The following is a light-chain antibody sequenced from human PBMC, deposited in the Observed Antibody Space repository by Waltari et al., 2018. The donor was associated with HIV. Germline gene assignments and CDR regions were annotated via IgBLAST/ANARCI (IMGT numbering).Light chain of an antibody. V-gene: IGLV2-14*01. CDR2: AVT. CDR1: SSDVGCHYY. CDR3: SSYRSSNNVA. Sequence: QSALTQPASVSGSLGQSITISCTGTSSDVGCHYYVSWYQQHPGKVPELLIYAVTNRPPGISSRCSGPKSGNTASLTISGLQADDEADYYCSSYRSSNNVAFGTGTKVTVL. J-gene: IGLJ3*02.